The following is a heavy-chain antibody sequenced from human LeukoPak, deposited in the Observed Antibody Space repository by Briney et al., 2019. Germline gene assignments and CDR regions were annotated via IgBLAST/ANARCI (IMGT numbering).Heavy chain of an antibody. CDR1: GFTFSSYA. V-gene: IGHV3-23*01. D-gene: IGHD1-26*01. CDR3: AKDGSLIPRIVGATPYFDY. J-gene: IGHJ4*02. CDR2: ISGSGGST. Sequence: PGGSLRLSCAASGFTFSSYAMSWVRQAPGKGLEWASAISGSGGSTYYADSVKGRFTISRDNSKNTLYLQMNSLRAEDTAVYYCAKDGSLIPRIVGATPYFDYWGQGTLVTVSS.